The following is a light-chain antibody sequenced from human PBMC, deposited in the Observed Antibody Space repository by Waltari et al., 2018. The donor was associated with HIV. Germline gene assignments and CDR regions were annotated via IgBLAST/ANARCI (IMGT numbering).Light chain of an antibody. CDR3: AAWDDSLSGGV. Sequence: QSVLTQPPSASGTPGPRVTISCSGSTSNRGSNFVYWYQQLPGTAPKLLIYRNNQRPSGVPDRFSGSKSGTSASLAISGLRSEDEADYYCAAWDDSLSGGVFGGGTKLTVL. V-gene: IGLV1-47*01. J-gene: IGLJ3*02. CDR1: TSNRGSNF. CDR2: RNN.